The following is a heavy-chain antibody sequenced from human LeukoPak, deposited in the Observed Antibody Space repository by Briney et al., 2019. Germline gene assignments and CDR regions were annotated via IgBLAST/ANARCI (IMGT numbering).Heavy chain of an antibody. D-gene: IGHD3-22*01. J-gene: IGHJ5*01. CDR3: ARSRHSEYHYDAGGSPLNWFDS. CDR2: IYSSGST. CDR1: GGSIISHY. Sequence: SETLSLTCSVSGGSIISHYWTWIRQPAGKGLEWIGRIYSSGSTNYSPSLKSRVTMSVDTSKNQFSLKLTSVTAADTAVYYCARSRHSEYHYDAGGSPLNWFDSWGQGTQVTVSA. V-gene: IGHV4-4*07.